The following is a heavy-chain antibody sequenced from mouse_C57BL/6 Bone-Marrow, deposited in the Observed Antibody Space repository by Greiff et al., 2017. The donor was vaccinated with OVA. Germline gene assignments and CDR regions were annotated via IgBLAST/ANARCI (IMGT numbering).Heavy chain of an antibody. Sequence: VQLLQSGADLARPGASVKLSCTASGYTFTSYGISWVQQRTGQGLEWIGVIYPRSGNTYYTEKFKGKATLTADKSSSTAYMELRSLTSEDSAVYFCARAGILLRRRAMDYWGQGTSVTVSS. J-gene: IGHJ4*01. D-gene: IGHD1-1*01. CDR2: IYPRSGNT. CDR1: GYTFTSYG. V-gene: IGHV1-81*01. CDR3: ARAGILLRRRAMDY.